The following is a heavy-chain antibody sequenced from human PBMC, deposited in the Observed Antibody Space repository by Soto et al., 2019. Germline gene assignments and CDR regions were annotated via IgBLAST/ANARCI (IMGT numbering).Heavy chain of an antibody. CDR3: ARQIRGDDSKPGYGMDV. D-gene: IGHD4-4*01. Sequence: PGESLKISCKGSGYSLTSYWISWVRQMPGKGLEWMGRIDPSDSYTNYSPSFQGHVTISADKSISTAYLQWSSLKASDTAMYYCARQIRGDDSKPGYGMDVWGQGTTVTVSS. CDR1: GYSLTSYW. V-gene: IGHV5-10-1*01. J-gene: IGHJ6*02. CDR2: IDPSDSYT.